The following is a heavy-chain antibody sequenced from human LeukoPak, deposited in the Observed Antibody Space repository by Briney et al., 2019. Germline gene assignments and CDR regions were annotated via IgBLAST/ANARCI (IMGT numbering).Heavy chain of an antibody. CDR1: AFMFTKYN. CDR2: ISADGGRM. CDR3: ARCRYSYDLYYYYYYMDV. J-gene: IGHJ6*03. V-gene: IGHV3-48*01. D-gene: IGHD5-18*01. Sequence: PGGSLRLSCGVSAFMFTKYNMNWVRQAPGKGLEWISHISADGGRMYYADSVKGRLTMSRDNAKNSLYLQMNSLRAEDTAVYYCARCRYSYDLYYYYYYMDVWGKGTTVTVSS.